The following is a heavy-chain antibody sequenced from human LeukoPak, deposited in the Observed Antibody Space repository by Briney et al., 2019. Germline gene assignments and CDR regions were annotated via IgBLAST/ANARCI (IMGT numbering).Heavy chain of an antibody. V-gene: IGHV3-30*18. CDR2: ITYDGDTT. CDR3: VKEQGSGSYRTADY. J-gene: IGHJ4*02. CDR1: GFTFCSCG. Sequence: GGSLRLSCAAPGFTFCSCGMHWVRQAPGKELEWVAVITYDGDTTYFEDSVKGRLTISRDISKTTLDLQMNGLGAEDTVVYYCVKEQGSGSYRTADYWGQGTLVTVSS. D-gene: IGHD3-10*01.